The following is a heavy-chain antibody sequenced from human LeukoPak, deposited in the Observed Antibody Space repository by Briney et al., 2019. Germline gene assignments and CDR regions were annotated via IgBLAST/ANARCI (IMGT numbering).Heavy chain of an antibody. V-gene: IGHV4-59*02. CDR1: GASVSNHY. Sequence: SETQSLTCAVSGASVSNHYWTWLRQPPGKGLECIGVIYNSGSANYSPSIKSRVTISIDTSKNQLSLKLISVTAADTAVYYCARDRDPSGHYVTAWFDPWGRASMVTVSS. D-gene: IGHD4-17*01. CDR2: IYNSGSA. CDR3: ARDRDPSGHYVTAWFDP. J-gene: IGHJ5*02.